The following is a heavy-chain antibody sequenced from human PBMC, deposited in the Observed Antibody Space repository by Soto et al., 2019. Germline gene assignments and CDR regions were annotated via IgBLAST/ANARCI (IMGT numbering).Heavy chain of an antibody. V-gene: IGHV3-23*01. Sequence: PVGPLSRLSAPSGFTSSGNARMSVREAAEKGLEWVSVISGSGSSTYYVDSVKGRFTISRDNSKNTLYLQMNSLRVEDTALYYCAKDLPGDLLPTCFDPCGQGTLVTVSS. CDR1: GFTSSGNA. CDR3: AKDLPGDLLPTCFDP. J-gene: IGHJ5*02. CDR2: ISGSGSST. D-gene: IGHD1-26*01.